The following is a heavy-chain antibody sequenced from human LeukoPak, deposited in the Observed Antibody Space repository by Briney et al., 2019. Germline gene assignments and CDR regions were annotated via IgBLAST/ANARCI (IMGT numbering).Heavy chain of an antibody. CDR2: INSDGSST. V-gene: IGHV3-74*01. J-gene: IGHJ4*02. CDR1: GFTFSSYE. Sequence: PGGSLRLSCAASGFTFSSYEMNWVRQAPGKGLVWVSRINSDGSSTSYADSVKGRFTISRDNAKNTLYLQMNSLRAEDTAVYYCARDTDYDFWSGYYTNFDYWGQGTLVTVSS. D-gene: IGHD3-3*01. CDR3: ARDTDYDFWSGYYTNFDY.